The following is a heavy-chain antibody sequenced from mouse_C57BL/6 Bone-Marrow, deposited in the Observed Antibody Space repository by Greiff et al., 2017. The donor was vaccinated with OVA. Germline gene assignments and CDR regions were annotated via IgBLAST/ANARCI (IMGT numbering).Heavy chain of an antibody. Sequence: EVKVVESEGGLVQPGSSMKLSCTASGFTFSDYYMAWVRQAPEKGLEWVANINYDGSSTYYLDSLKSRFIISRDNAKNILYLQMSSLKSEDTDTYYCAREQESKYFDVWGTGTTVTVSS. CDR2: INYDGSST. J-gene: IGHJ1*03. CDR3: AREQESKYFDV. CDR1: GFTFSDYY. V-gene: IGHV5-16*01.